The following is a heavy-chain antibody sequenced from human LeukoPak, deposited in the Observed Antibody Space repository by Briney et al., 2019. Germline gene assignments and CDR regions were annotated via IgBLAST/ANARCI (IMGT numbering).Heavy chain of an antibody. CDR1: GYTFTGYY. D-gene: IGHD3-3*01. J-gene: IGHJ3*02. Sequence: ASVKVFCKASGYTFTGYYMHWVRQAPGQGLEWMGWINPNSGGTNYAQKFQGRVTMTRDTSISTAYMELSRLRSDDTAVYYCAREGRIRFLEWLLDHDAFDIWGQGTMVTVSS. CDR2: INPNSGGT. V-gene: IGHV1-2*02. CDR3: AREGRIRFLEWLLDHDAFDI.